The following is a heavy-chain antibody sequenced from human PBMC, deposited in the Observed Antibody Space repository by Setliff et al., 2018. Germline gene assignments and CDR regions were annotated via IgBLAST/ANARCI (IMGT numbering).Heavy chain of an antibody. D-gene: IGHD6-25*01. CDR1: GFTFSIYS. CDR3: ARSPANGGHDAFYI. V-gene: IGHV3-21*01. J-gene: IGHJ3*02. Sequence: PGGSLRLSCAASGFTFSIYSMHWVRQAPGKGLEWVSSISPRSIYIYYADSVKGRFTISRDNAKNSLYLQLNSLGAEDTAVYYCARSPANGGHDAFYIWGQGTMVTVSS. CDR2: ISPRSIYI.